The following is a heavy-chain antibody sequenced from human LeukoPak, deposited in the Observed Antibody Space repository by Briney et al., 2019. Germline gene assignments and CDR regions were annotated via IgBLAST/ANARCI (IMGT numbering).Heavy chain of an antibody. J-gene: IGHJ4*02. Sequence: GGSLRLSCAASGFTSSDYYMSWIRQAPGKGLEWVSYISSSGSTIYYADSVKGRFTISRDNAKNSLYLQMDSLRAEDTAVYYCATDSPETAAFDYWGQGTLVTVSS. D-gene: IGHD1-1*01. V-gene: IGHV3-11*04. CDR1: GFTSSDYY. CDR3: ATDSPETAAFDY. CDR2: ISSSGSTI.